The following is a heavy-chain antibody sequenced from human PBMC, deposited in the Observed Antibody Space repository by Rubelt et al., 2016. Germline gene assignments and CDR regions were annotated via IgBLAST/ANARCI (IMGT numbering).Heavy chain of an antibody. CDR2: INHSGST. J-gene: IGHJ3*02. Sequence: QVQLQQWGAGLLKPSETLSLTCAVYGGSFSGYYWSWIRQPPGKGLEWIGEINHSGSTNYNPSLKSRVTISVDTYKNQFSLKLSSVTAADTAVYYCASTTAVEAFDIWGQGTMVTVSS. D-gene: IGHD2-21*02. CDR1: GGSFSGYY. CDR3: ASTTAVEAFDI. V-gene: IGHV4-34*01.